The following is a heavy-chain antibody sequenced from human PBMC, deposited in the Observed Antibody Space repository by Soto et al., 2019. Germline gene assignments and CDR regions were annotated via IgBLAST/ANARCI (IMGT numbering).Heavy chain of an antibody. J-gene: IGHJ2*01. Sequence: QLQLQESGPGLVKPSETLSLTCTVSGGSISSSSYYWGWIRQPPGKGLEWIGSIYYSGSTYYNPSLKSRVTISVDTSKNQFSLKLSSVTAADTAVYYCAYPSSSPYDWYLDLWGRGTLVTVSS. V-gene: IGHV4-39*01. CDR2: IYYSGST. D-gene: IGHD6-13*01. CDR1: GGSISSSSYY. CDR3: AYPSSSPYDWYLDL.